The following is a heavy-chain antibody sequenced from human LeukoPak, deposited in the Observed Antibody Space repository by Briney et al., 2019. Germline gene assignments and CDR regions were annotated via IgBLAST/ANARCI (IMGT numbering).Heavy chain of an antibody. CDR3: ASAPTGGSYWY. V-gene: IGHV3-7*01. CDR2: IKQDGSEK. CDR1: GFTFSSYW. D-gene: IGHD1-26*01. Sequence: GSLRLSCAASGFTFSSYWMSWVRQAPGKGLEWVANIKQDGSEKYYVDSVKGRFTISRDNAKNSLYLQMNSLRAEDTAVYYCASAPTGGSYWYWGQGTLVTVSS. J-gene: IGHJ4*02.